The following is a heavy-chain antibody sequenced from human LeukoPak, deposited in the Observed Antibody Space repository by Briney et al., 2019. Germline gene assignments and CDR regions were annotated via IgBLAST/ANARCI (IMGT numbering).Heavy chain of an antibody. CDR2: ISLSGSIT. Sequence: GGSLRLSCAGSGFTFSSYSMSWVRHAPGKGLEWISYISLSGSITYYADSVKGRFTISRDNARNSLYLQMNSLRAEDTAIYYCAKLVSDSSSYWGRGILVTVSS. CDR3: AKLVSDSSSY. D-gene: IGHD6-6*01. J-gene: IGHJ4*02. V-gene: IGHV3-48*01. CDR1: GFTFSSYS.